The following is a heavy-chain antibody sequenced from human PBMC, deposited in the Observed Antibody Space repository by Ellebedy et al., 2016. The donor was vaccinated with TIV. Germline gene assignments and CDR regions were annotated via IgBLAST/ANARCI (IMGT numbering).Heavy chain of an antibody. D-gene: IGHD1-26*01. CDR3: ARGRVGATTRYFDY. J-gene: IGHJ4*02. CDR2: INPNSGGT. Sequence: ASVKVSCKASGYTFTGYYMHWVRQAPGQGLEWMGWINPNSGGTNYAQKFQGRVTMTRDTSISTAYMELSRLRSDDTAVYYCARGRVGATTRYFDYWGQGTLVTVSS. CDR1: GYTFTGYY. V-gene: IGHV1-2*02.